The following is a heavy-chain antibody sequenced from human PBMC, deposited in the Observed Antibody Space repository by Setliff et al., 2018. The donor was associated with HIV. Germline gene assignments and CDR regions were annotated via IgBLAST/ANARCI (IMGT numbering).Heavy chain of an antibody. CDR2: IYTSGNT. CDR1: GGSISSGSYY. J-gene: IGHJ6*03. V-gene: IGHV4-61*09. D-gene: IGHD4-17*01. CDR3: ARGNSRRLRVHYYYYYMDV. Sequence: SETLSLTCTVSGGSISSGSYYWSWIRQPAGKGLEWIGHIYTSGNTNHNPSLKSRVTISVGTSENQFSLKLSSVTAADTAVYYCARGNSRRLRVHYYYYYMDVWGKGTTVTVSS.